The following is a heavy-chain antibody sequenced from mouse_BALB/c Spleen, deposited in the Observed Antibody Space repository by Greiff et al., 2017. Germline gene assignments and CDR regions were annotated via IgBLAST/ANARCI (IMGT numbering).Heavy chain of an antibody. V-gene: IGHV5-9-4*01. CDR2: ISSGGSYT. D-gene: IGHD2-14*01. CDR3: ARHRYDEGFAY. J-gene: IGHJ3*01. Sequence: EVKLQESGGGLVKPGGSLKLSCAASGFTFSSYAMSWVRQSPEKRLEWVAEISSGGSYTYYPDTVTGRFTISRDNAKKTLYLEMSRLRSEDTAMYNCARHRYDEGFAYWGEGTLVTVSA. CDR1: GFTFSSYA.